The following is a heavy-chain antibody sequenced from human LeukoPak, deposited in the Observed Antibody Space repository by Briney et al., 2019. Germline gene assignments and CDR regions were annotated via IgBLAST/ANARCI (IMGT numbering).Heavy chain of an antibody. D-gene: IGHD1-7*01. J-gene: IGHJ4*02. CDR2: IIPIFGTT. V-gene: IGHV1-69*05. Sequence: ASVKVSCKASGGTFSNYGVSWVRQAPGQGLEWMGRIIPIFGTTNYAQRFQGRVTITTDESTSTVYMELSSLRSEDTAVYYCGRDPLELTSPSFEHYSDYWGQGTLVTVSS. CDR1: GGTFSNYG. CDR3: GRDPLELTSPSFEHYSDY.